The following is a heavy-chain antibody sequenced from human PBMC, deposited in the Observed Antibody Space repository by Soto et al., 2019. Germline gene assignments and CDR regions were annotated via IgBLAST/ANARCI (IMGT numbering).Heavy chain of an antibody. CDR2: IIPIFGTA. CDR1: GGTFSSYA. D-gene: IGHD1-26*01. Sequence: SVKVSCNDTGGTFSSYAISWVRQAPGQGLEWMGGIIPIFGTANYAQKFQGRVTITADESTSTAYMELSSLRSEDTAVYYCARGFDPVGATTSYFYGIGVWGQVNSVP. V-gene: IGHV1-69*13. CDR3: ARGFDPVGATTSYFYGIGV. J-gene: IGHJ6*02.